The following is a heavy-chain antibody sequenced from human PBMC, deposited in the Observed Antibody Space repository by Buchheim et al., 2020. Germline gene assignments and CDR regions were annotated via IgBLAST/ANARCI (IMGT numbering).Heavy chain of an antibody. J-gene: IGHJ5*02. CDR3: ARERSTVVTLNNWFDP. CDR2: ISSSSSYI. V-gene: IGHV3-21*01. CDR1: GFTFSSYS. D-gene: IGHD4-23*01. Sequence: EVQLVESGGGLVKPGGSLRLSCAASGFTFSSYSMNWVRQAPGKGLEWVSSISSSSSYIYYADSVKGRFTISRDNAKNSLYLQMNSLRAEDTAVYYCARERSTVVTLNNWFDPWGQGTL.